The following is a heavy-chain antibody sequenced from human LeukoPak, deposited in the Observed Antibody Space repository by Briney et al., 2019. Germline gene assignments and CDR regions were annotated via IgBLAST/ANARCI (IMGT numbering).Heavy chain of an antibody. CDR1: GGSFSDYY. V-gene: IGHV4-34*01. CDR2: INHSGST. J-gene: IGHJ4*02. Sequence: SETLSLTCAVYGGSFSDYYWSWIRQPPGKGLGWIGEINHSGSTNYNSSLKSRVIISVDTSKNQFSLRLSSVTAADTAAYYCARRRRSGSQVLDFWGQGTLVTVSS. D-gene: IGHD1-26*01. CDR3: ARRRRSGSQVLDF.